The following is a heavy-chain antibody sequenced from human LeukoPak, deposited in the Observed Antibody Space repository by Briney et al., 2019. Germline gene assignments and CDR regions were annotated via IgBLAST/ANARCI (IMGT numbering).Heavy chain of an antibody. CDR2: IHYSGST. J-gene: IGHJ4*02. V-gene: IGHV4-59*01. CDR1: GGSISSYY. Sequence: PSETLSLTCTVSGGSISSYYWNWIRQPPGKGLEWIGYIHYSGSTNYNPSLKSRVTISVDTSKIQFSLNLSSVTAADTAVYYCARFSSSSDGRPFDYWGQGTLVTVSS. D-gene: IGHD6-13*01. CDR3: ARFSSSSDGRPFDY.